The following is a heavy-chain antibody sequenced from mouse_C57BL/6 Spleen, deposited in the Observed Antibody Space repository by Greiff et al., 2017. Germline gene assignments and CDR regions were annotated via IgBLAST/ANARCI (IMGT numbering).Heavy chain of an antibody. CDR3: ALITTVVDWYFDV. J-gene: IGHJ1*03. CDR2: IDPEDGET. Sequence: VQLQQSGAELVKPGASVKLSCTASGFNIKDYYMHWVKQRPEQGLEWIGRIDPEDGETKYAPKFQGKATITADTSSNTAYLQLSSLTSEDTAVYYCALITTVVDWYFDVWCTGTTVTVSS. V-gene: IGHV14-2*01. D-gene: IGHD1-1*01. CDR1: GFNIKDYY.